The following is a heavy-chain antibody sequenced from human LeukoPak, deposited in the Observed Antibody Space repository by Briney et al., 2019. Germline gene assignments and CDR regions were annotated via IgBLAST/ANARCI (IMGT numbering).Heavy chain of an antibody. D-gene: IGHD3-10*01. Sequence: GESLKISCKASGYSFNSYWIGWVRQMPGKGLEWVGIIYPYDSDTKYSPSFQGQVTISADKSITTAYLQWSSLRASDTALYYCARLRSNYFGSGSYVSSGMDVWGQGTTVAVSS. V-gene: IGHV5-51*01. CDR2: IYPYDSDT. CDR1: GYSFNSYW. CDR3: ARLRSNYFGSGSYVSSGMDV. J-gene: IGHJ6*02.